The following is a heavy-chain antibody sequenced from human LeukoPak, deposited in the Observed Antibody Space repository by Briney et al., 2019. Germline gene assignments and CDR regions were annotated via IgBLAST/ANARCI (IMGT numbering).Heavy chain of an antibody. CDR3: ARDGIAAAGTQAFDI. Sequence: SETLSLTCTVSGGSISSGDYYWSWIRQPPGKGLEWIGYIYYSGSTYYNPSLKSRVTISVDTSKNQFSLKLSSVTAADTAVYYCARDGIAAAGTQAFDIWGQGTMVTVSS. CDR2: IYYSGST. V-gene: IGHV4-30-4*08. D-gene: IGHD6-13*01. CDR1: GGSISSGDYY. J-gene: IGHJ3*02.